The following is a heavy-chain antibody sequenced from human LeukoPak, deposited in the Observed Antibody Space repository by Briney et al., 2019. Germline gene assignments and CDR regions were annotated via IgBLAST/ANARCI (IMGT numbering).Heavy chain of an antibody. CDR2: IYHSGST. CDR3: ARRVATRTNYYYYYMDV. Sequence: ASETLSLTCAVYGGSISSRNWWSWVRQPPGKGLEWIGEIYHSGSTNYNPSLTSRVTISVDKSKNQFSLKLSSVTAADTAVYYCARRVATRTNYYYYYMDVWGKGTTVTVSS. V-gene: IGHV4-4*02. D-gene: IGHD5-12*01. J-gene: IGHJ6*03. CDR1: GGSISSRNW.